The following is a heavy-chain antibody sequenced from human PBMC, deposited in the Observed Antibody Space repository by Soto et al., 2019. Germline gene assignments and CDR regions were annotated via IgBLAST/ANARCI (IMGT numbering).Heavy chain of an antibody. CDR1: GGTFSTFG. Sequence: QVQLVQSGAEVKKTGSSVKVSCKTSGGTFSTFGISWVRQAPGQGLEWMGVLIPFFRTAEYSQKFEDRITITADESTNTVYMDLRSLTSEDTAIYYCARTAPMDAGDKYYYDFWGQGALVTVSS. CDR3: ARTAPMDAGDKYYYDF. D-gene: IGHD3-16*01. J-gene: IGHJ4*02. V-gene: IGHV1-69*01. CDR2: LIPFFRTA.